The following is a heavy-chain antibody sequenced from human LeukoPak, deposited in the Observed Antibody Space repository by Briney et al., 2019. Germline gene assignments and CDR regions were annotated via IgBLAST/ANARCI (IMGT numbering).Heavy chain of an antibody. J-gene: IGHJ4*02. Sequence: GGSLRLSCAASGFTFSSYAIHWVRQAPGKGLEWVAVISYDGSNEYYADSVKGRFTISRDNSKNTLYLQMNSLRAEDTAVYYCARDQSEYYYDSSGYYFDYWGQGTLVTVSS. V-gene: IGHV3-30*04. CDR2: ISYDGSNE. D-gene: IGHD3-22*01. CDR3: ARDQSEYYYDSSGYYFDY. CDR1: GFTFSSYA.